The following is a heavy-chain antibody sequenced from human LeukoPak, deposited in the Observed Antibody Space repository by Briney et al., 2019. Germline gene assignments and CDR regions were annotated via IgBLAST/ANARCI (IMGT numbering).Heavy chain of an antibody. D-gene: IGHD5-18*01. Sequence: SVKVSCKASGGTFSSYAISWVRQAPGQGLEWMGRIIPILGIANYAQKFQGRVTITADKSTSTAYMELSSLRSEDTAVYYCAGGDGYSYGNPAGYYYYGMDVWGQGTTVTVSS. CDR1: GGTFSSYA. V-gene: IGHV1-69*04. J-gene: IGHJ6*02. CDR2: IIPILGIA. CDR3: AGGDGYSYGNPAGYYYYGMDV.